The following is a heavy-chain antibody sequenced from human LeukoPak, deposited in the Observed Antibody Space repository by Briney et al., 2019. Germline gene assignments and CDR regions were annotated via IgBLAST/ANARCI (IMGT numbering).Heavy chain of an antibody. Sequence: GASVKVSCKASGYTFTSYNMHWVRQAPGQGLEWMGIINPSGGGTSYAQKFQGRVTMTRDTSTSTVYMELSSLRSEDTAVYYCARSFTSTSWHDFWGQGTLVTVSS. D-gene: IGHD1-26*01. CDR2: INPSGGGT. V-gene: IGHV1-46*01. J-gene: IGHJ4*02. CDR1: GYTFTSYN. CDR3: ARSFTSTSWHDF.